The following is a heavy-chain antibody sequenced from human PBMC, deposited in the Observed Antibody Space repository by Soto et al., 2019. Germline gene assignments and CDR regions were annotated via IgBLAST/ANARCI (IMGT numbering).Heavy chain of an antibody. CDR3: ARGHGRFAH. CDR1: GGSFTGYY. V-gene: IGHV4-34*01. CDR2: INHSGFT. J-gene: IGHJ4*02. Sequence: SETLSLTCDVSGGSFTGYYGSWIRQPPGKGLEWIGEINHSGFTNYNPSLTGRVTISLDTSKSQFSLKLSSLTAADTAFYFCARGHGRFAHWGQGTLVTVSS.